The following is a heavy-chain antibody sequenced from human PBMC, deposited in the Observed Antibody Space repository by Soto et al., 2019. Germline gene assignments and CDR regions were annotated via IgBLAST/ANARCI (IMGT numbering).Heavy chain of an antibody. J-gene: IGHJ2*01. Sequence: QVQLQQWGAGPLRPLETLSLTCGVSGGSFRGYYWAWIRQSPGKGLECIGEINDRGSINYNPSLKSLVSISVDTSKNHYSLNLRSVTAADTAVYYCARESHDILTGPPWVWYFDLWGRGTLVTVSS. CDR2: INDRGSI. CDR1: GGSFRGYY. D-gene: IGHD3-9*01. V-gene: IGHV4-34*01. CDR3: ARESHDILTGPPWVWYFDL.